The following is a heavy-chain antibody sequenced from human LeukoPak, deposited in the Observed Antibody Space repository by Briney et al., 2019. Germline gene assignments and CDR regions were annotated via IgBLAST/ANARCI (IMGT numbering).Heavy chain of an antibody. CDR3: ARYTAVSSPGPFDI. D-gene: IGHD4-17*01. Sequence: GGSLRLSCAASGFTFRSFWMSWVRQAPGKRLEWVANIKQNGAEEYYMDSVKGRFTISRDNAKNSVYLQMNSLRVEDTAMYHCARYTAVSSPGPFDIWGQGTTVTVSS. J-gene: IGHJ3*02. V-gene: IGHV3-7*03. CDR2: IKQNGAEE. CDR1: GFTFRSFW.